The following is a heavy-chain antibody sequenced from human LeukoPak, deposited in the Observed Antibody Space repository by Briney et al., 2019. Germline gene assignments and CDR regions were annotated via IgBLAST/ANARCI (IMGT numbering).Heavy chain of an antibody. CDR2: IKTKTDGGTT. CDR1: GFTFSYAW. D-gene: IGHD2-21*02. CDR3: TTNLAGAVTAIYPFDY. V-gene: IGHV3-15*01. J-gene: IGHJ4*02. Sequence: GGSLRLSCATSGFTFSYAWMCWVRQAPGKGLEWVGRIKTKTDGGTTDYAAPVKGRFTISRDDSNNTLYLQMNSLKTEDTAVYYCTTNLAGAVTAIYPFDYWGQGTLVTVSS.